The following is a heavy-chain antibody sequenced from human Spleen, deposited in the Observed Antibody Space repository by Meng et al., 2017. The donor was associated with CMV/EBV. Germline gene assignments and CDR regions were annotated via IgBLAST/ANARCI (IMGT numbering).Heavy chain of an antibody. CDR3: ASNNWNRYYYYGMDV. V-gene: IGHV3-21*01. D-gene: IGHD1-20*01. CDR1: AFTFSNYT. J-gene: IGHJ6*02. Sequence: GESLKISCAASAFTFSNYTMNWVRQAPGKGLEWVSSISSSSSYMYYADSVKGRFTISRDNAKNSLYLQMNNLRAEDTAVYYCASNNWNRYYYYGMDVWGQGTTVTVS. CDR2: ISSSSSYM.